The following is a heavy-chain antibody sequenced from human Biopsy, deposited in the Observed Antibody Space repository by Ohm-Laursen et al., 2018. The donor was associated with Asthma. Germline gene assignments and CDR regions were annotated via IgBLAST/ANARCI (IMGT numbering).Heavy chain of an antibody. Sequence: SLRLSCAASGFTFRSYAMHWVRQAPGKGLEWVAVGGSYYDGGLKYYADSVNGRFTVSRDDSKNTLYLQMNGLRPDDTAVYYCARDVMEWYLPAFDFWGQETLVTVSS. CDR1: GFTFRSYA. CDR2: GGSYYDGGLK. D-gene: IGHD3-3*01. V-gene: IGHV3-30-3*01. J-gene: IGHJ4*02. CDR3: ARDVMEWYLPAFDF.